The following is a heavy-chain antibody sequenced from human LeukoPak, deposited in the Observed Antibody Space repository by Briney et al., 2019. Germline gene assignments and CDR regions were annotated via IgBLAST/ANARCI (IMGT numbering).Heavy chain of an antibody. D-gene: IGHD3-10*01. J-gene: IGHJ4*02. CDR2: ILYHGRNK. CDR3: AKDARWFVESTPDY. Sequence: GSLRPPCAAFGVPFSSYGMQRVRPAPGKGLEWVAFILYHGRNKYYADSEKGRFTISRDNSKNTLSLQMFSLRAEDTAVYYCAKDARWFVESTPDYWGQGTLVTVSS. V-gene: IGHV3-30*02. CDR1: GVPFSSYG.